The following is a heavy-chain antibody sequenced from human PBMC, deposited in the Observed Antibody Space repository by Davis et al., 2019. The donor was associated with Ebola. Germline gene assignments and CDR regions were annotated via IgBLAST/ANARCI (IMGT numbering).Heavy chain of an antibody. D-gene: IGHD4-17*01. CDR2: IKPSSGGT. CDR1: GYTFTNYG. CDR3: ARDAVGDNILKLDY. V-gene: IGHV1-2*02. J-gene: IGHJ4*02. Sequence: ASVKVSCKPSGYTFTNYGITWVRQAPGQGLEWLGWIKPSSGGTTYAQKFQGRVTMTSDTSTGTVYMELLRLMSDDTAVYYCARDAVGDNILKLDYWGQGTLVTVSS.